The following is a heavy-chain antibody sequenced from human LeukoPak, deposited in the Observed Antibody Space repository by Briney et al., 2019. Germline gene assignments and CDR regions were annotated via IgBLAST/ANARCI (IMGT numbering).Heavy chain of an antibody. CDR3: ARGRSIFGVVTGDYFDY. D-gene: IGHD3-3*02. CDR1: GFTFRSYA. Sequence: GGSLRLSCAASGFTFRSYAMHWVRQAPGKGLEWVAIISYDGTNKYYADSVKGRFTISRDNSKNTLHVQMNSLRVEDTAVYYCARGRSIFGVVTGDYFDYWGQGTLVTVSS. J-gene: IGHJ4*02. CDR2: ISYDGTNK. V-gene: IGHV3-30*04.